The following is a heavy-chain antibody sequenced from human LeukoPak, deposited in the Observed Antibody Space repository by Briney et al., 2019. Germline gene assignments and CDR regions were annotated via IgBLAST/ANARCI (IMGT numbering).Heavy chain of an antibody. Sequence: SETLSLTCTVSGGSISSSSYYWGWIRQPPGKGLEWIGSIYYSGSTYYNPSLKSRVTISVDTSKNQFSLKVSSVTAADTAVYYCARTRYYYNSRSYGAPYYFDYWGQGTLVTVSS. CDR2: IYYSGST. CDR1: GGSISSSSYY. D-gene: IGHD3-10*01. V-gene: IGHV4-39*01. J-gene: IGHJ4*02. CDR3: ARTRYYYNSRSYGAPYYFDY.